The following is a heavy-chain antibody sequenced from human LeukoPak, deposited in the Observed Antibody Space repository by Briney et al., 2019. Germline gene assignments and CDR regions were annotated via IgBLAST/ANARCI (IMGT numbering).Heavy chain of an antibody. CDR3: ARNQLPGIAASLNY. V-gene: IGHV1-18*01. Sequence: RASVKVSRTASGYTFNNYGISWVRQAPGQGLEWMGWISAYNGNTSYAQKLQGRVTMTTDTSTSTAYMELRSLRSDDTAVYYCARNQLPGIAASLNYRGQGTLVTVSS. J-gene: IGHJ4*02. CDR2: ISAYNGNT. D-gene: IGHD6-13*01. CDR1: GYTFNNYG.